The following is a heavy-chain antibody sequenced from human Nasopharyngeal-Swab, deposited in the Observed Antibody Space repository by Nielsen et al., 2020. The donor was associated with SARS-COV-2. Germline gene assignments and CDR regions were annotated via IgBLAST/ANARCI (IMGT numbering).Heavy chain of an antibody. V-gene: IGHV3-73*01. J-gene: IGHJ4*02. CDR3: TRCGGSCYTGKDY. CDR2: IRSKGNSYAT. Sequence: VRQMPGKGLEWVGRIRSKGNSYATAYAASVKGRFTISRDDSKNTAYLQMNSLITEDTAVYYCTRCGGSCYTGKDYWGQGTLVTVSS. D-gene: IGHD2-15*01.